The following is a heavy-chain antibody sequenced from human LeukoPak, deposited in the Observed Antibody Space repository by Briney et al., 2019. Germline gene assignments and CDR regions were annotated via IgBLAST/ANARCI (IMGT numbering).Heavy chain of an antibody. CDR1: GFTFSDYY. J-gene: IGHJ4*02. Sequence: GGSLRLSCEASGFTFSDYYMSWIRQAPREGLEWLAYISGSENYIYYADSVKGRFTISRDNAKNSVYLQMDSLRVEDTARYYCARDFIPAATFHSWGQGTRVTVSS. CDR2: ISGSENYI. CDR3: ARDFIPAATFHS. V-gene: IGHV3-11*04. D-gene: IGHD6-25*01.